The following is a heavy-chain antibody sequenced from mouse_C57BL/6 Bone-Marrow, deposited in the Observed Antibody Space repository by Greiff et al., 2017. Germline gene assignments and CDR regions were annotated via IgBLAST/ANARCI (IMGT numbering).Heavy chain of an antibody. V-gene: IGHV14-3*01. D-gene: IGHD2-4*01. Sequence: VQLQQSVAELVRPGASVKLSCTASGFNIKNTYMHWVKQRPEQGLEWIGRIDPANGNTKYAPKFQGKATITADTSSNTAYLQLSSLTSEDTAIYYCASAYDYDEGGYYAMDYWGQGTSVTVSS. CDR3: ASAYDYDEGGYYAMDY. CDR1: GFNIKNTY. CDR2: IDPANGNT. J-gene: IGHJ4*01.